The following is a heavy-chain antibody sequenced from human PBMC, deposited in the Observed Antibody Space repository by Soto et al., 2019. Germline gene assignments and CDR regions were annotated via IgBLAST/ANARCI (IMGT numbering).Heavy chain of an antibody. V-gene: IGHV4-39*01. CDR3: ARTVPERSSGWSYYSDY. J-gene: IGHJ4*02. Sequence: SETLSLTCTVSGGSISSSSYYWGWIRQPPGKGLEWIGSIYYSGSTYYNPSLKSRVTISVDTSKNQFSLKLSSVTAADTAVYYCARTVPERSSGWSYYSDYWGQGTLVTVSS. CDR1: GGSISSSSYY. D-gene: IGHD6-19*01. CDR2: IYYSGST.